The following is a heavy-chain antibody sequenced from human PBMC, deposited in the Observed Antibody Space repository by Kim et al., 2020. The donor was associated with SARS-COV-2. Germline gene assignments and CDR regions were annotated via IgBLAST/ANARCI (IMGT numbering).Heavy chain of an antibody. Sequence: GGSLRLSCAASGFTFSSYSMNWVRQAPGKGLEWVSSISSSSSYIYYADSVKGRFTISRDNAKNSLYLQMNSLRAEDTAEYYCARDLITMVRGANYYGMDVWGQGTTVTVSS. CDR3: ARDLITMVRGANYYGMDV. CDR1: GFTFSSYS. V-gene: IGHV3-21*01. J-gene: IGHJ6*02. CDR2: ISSSSSYI. D-gene: IGHD3-10*01.